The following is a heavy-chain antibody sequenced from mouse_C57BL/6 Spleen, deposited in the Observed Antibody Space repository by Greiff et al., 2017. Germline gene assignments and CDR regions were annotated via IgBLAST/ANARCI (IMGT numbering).Heavy chain of an antibody. CDR2: IYPGDGDT. J-gene: IGHJ2*01. Sequence: QVQLQQSGAELVKPGASVKISCKASGYAFSSYWMNWVKQRPGKGLEWIGQIYPGDGDTNYNGKFKGKATLTADKSSSTAYMQLSSLTSEDSAVYFCAGEGETYYFDYWGQGTTLTVSS. CDR1: GYAFSSYW. V-gene: IGHV1-80*01. CDR3: AGEGETYYFDY.